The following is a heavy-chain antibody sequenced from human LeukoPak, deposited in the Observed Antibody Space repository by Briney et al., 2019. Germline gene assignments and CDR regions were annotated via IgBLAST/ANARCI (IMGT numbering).Heavy chain of an antibody. CDR1: GYTSTGYY. J-gene: IGHJ5*02. D-gene: IGHD6-19*01. CDR3: ARDSVWYSSGWYVSRWFDP. Sequence: ASVKVSCKASGYTSTGYYMHWVRQAPGQGLEWMGWINPNSGGTNYAQKFQGRVTMTRDTSISTAYMELSRLRSDDTAVYYCARDSVWYSSGWYVSRWFDPWGQGTLVTVSS. CDR2: INPNSGGT. V-gene: IGHV1-2*02.